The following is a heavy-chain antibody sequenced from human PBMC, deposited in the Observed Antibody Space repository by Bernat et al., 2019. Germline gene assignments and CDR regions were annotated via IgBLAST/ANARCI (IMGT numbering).Heavy chain of an antibody. J-gene: IGHJ4*02. D-gene: IGHD6-19*01. CDR3: ARLGHGSGYYFGDFDY. Sequence: EVQLVQSGAEVKKPGESLKISCKGSGYSFITYWIGWVRQMPGKGLEWMGIIYPGDSDARYSPSFQGQVTISADKSISTAYLQWSSLKASDTAMYYCARLGHGSGYYFGDFDYWGQGTLVTVSS. V-gene: IGHV5-51*01. CDR1: GYSFITYW. CDR2: IYPGDSDA.